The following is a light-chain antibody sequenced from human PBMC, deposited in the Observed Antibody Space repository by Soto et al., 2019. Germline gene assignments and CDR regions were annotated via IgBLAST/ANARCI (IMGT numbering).Light chain of an antibody. CDR1: QSISNNY. CDR3: QHYVTSRLT. CDR2: GAS. Sequence: EIVLTQSPGILSLSPGERATLSYRASQSISNNYLAWYQQKPGQAPRLLISGASNRATGIPDRFSGSGSGTDFTLIINRLEPEDFAVYYCQHYVTSRLTFGGGTKVEIK. J-gene: IGKJ4*01. V-gene: IGKV3-20*01.